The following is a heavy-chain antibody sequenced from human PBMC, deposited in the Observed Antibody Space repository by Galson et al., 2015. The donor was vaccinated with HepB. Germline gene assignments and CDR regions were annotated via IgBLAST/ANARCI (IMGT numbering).Heavy chain of an antibody. CDR3: TTVLRFLEWLLSPPYYFDY. Sequence: SLRLSCAASGFTFSNAWMSWVRQAPGKGLEWVGRIKSKTDGGTTDYAAPVKGRFTISRDDSKNTLYLQMNSLKTEDTAVYYCTTVLRFLEWLLSPPYYFDYWGQGTLVTVSS. CDR1: GFTFSNAW. CDR2: IKSKTDGGTT. J-gene: IGHJ4*02. V-gene: IGHV3-15*01. D-gene: IGHD3-3*01.